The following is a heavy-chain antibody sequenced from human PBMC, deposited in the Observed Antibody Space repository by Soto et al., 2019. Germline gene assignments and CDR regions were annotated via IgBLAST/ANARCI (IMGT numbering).Heavy chain of an antibody. V-gene: IGHV3-48*04. CDR1: GFTFSSYS. CDR3: ARPGRRDAFDI. J-gene: IGHJ3*02. D-gene: IGHD1-26*01. Sequence: GGSLRLSCAASGFTFSSYSMNWVRQAPGKGLEWVSYISSSSSTIYYADSVKGRFTISRDNAKNSLYLQMNSLRAEDTAVYYCARPGRRDAFDIWGQGTMVTVSS. CDR2: ISSSSSTI.